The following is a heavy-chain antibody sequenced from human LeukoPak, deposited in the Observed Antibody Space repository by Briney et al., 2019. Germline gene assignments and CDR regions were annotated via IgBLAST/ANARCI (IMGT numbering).Heavy chain of an antibody. V-gene: IGHV7-4-1*02. CDR3: ARGAARRYYYYYYMDV. J-gene: IGHJ6*03. CDR1: GYTFTSYA. CDR2: INTNTGNP. Sequence: RASVKVSCKASGYTFTSYAMNWVRQAPGQGLEWMGWINTNTGNPTYAQGFTGRFVFSLDTSVSTAYLQISSLKAEDTAVYYCARGAARRYYYYYYMDVWGKGTTVTVSS. D-gene: IGHD6-6*01.